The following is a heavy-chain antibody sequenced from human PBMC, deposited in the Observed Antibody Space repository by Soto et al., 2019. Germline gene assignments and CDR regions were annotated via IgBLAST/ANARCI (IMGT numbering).Heavy chain of an antibody. D-gene: IGHD3-3*02. Sequence: ASETLSLTCTVYGGSFSGYYWSWIRQPPGKGLEWIGEINHSGSTNYNPSLKSRVTISVDTSKNQFSLKLSSVTAADTAVYYCARHADGSLVWFDPWGQGTLVTVSS. J-gene: IGHJ5*02. CDR2: INHSGST. V-gene: IGHV4-34*01. CDR1: GGSFSGYY. CDR3: ARHADGSLVWFDP.